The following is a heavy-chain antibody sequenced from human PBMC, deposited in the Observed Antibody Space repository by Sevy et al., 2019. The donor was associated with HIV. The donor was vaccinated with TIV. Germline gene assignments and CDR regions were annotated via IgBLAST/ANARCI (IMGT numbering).Heavy chain of an antibody. V-gene: IGHV3-15*01. CDR2: IRSNTDGGTT. J-gene: IGHJ4*02. CDR1: GFTFSNAW. CDR3: TTVGV. Sequence: GEFLKISCAASGFTFSNAWMSWVRQAPGKGLEWVARIRSNTDGGTTEYTPPVKGRFTISRDDSKDTLDLQMNSLRIEDTAVYYCTTVGVWGQGTMVTVSS. D-gene: IGHD3-10*01.